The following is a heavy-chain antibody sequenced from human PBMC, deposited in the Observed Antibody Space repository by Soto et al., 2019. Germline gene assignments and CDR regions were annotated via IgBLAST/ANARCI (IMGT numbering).Heavy chain of an antibody. CDR3: AKMREDIVVVPAANPIYYYYGMDV. V-gene: IGHV1-24*01. CDR2: FDPEDGET. Sequence: ASVKVSCKVSGYTLTELSMHWVRQAPGKGLEWMGGFDPEDGETIYAQKFQGRVTMTEDTSTDTAYMELSSLRSEDTAVYYCAKMREDIVVVPAANPIYYYYGMDVWGQGTTVTVSS. D-gene: IGHD2-2*01. J-gene: IGHJ6*02. CDR1: GYTLTELS.